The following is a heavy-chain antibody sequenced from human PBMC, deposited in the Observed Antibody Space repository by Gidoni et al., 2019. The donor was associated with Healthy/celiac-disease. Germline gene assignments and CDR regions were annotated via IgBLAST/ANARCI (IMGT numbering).Heavy chain of an antibody. CDR3: ARPSRRITIFGVVIGGFDP. CDR2: IYYSGST. D-gene: IGHD3-3*01. V-gene: IGHV4-39*01. Sequence: QPPGKGLEWIGSIYYSGSTYYNPSLKSRVTISVDTSKNQFSLKLSSVTAADTAVYYCARPSRRITIFGVVIGGFDPWGQGTLVTVSS. J-gene: IGHJ5*02.